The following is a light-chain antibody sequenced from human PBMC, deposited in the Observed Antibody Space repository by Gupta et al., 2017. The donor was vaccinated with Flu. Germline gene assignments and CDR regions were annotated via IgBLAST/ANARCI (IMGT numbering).Light chain of an antibody. CDR1: QSVSGL. CDR2: SAS. CDR3: QQYNSYSHIT. V-gene: IGKV1-5*03. Sequence: DIQMTQSPSTLSASVGDRVTITCRASQSVSGLLAWYQQKPGEAPKVLIYSASILQNGVPPRFSGSGSGTEFTLTISSLQPDDFATYYCQQYNSYSHITFGQGTRLEIK. J-gene: IGKJ5*01.